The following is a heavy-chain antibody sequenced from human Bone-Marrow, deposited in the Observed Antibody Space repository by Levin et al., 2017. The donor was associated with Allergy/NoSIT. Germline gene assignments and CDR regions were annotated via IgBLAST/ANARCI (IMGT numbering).Heavy chain of an antibody. J-gene: IGHJ3*02. CDR1: GYTFTDYY. CDR2: INPNSGGT. Sequence: GASVKVSCKASGYTFTDYYMNWVRQAPGQGLEWMGWINPNSGGTNYAQKFQGRVTMTRDTSISTAYMELSGLRSDDAAVYYCARDPDYYDRAFDIWGQGTMVTVSS. D-gene: IGHD3-22*01. CDR3: ARDPDYYDRAFDI. V-gene: IGHV1-2*02.